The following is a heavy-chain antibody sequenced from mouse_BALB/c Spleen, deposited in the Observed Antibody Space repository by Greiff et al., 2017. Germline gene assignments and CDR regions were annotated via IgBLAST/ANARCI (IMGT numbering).Heavy chain of an antibody. D-gene: IGHD4-1*01. V-gene: IGHV1-14*01. CDR3: ANWYYFDY. Sequence: VQLQQSGPELVKPGASVKMSCKASGYTFTSYVMHWVKQKPGQGLEWIGYINPYNDGTNYNEKFKGKATFTADTSSNTAYMQLSSLTSEDSAVYYCANWYYFDYWGQGTTLTVSS. J-gene: IGHJ2*01. CDR2: INPYNDGT. CDR1: GYTFTSYV.